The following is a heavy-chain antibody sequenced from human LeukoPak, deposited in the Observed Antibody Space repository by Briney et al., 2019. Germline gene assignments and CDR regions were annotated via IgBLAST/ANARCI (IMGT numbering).Heavy chain of an antibody. J-gene: IGHJ6*03. CDR3: AKVAMGRSLYYYYMDV. CDR1: GFTFSSFG. CDR2: ISSTGGTA. V-gene: IGHV3-23*01. D-gene: IGHD5-18*01. Sequence: GGTLRLSCAASGFTFSSFGMSWVRQAPGKGLEWVSAISSTGGTAYYADSVKGRFTISRDNSKNTLYLQMNSLRAEDTAVYYCAKVAMGRSLYYYYMDVWGKGTTATVSS.